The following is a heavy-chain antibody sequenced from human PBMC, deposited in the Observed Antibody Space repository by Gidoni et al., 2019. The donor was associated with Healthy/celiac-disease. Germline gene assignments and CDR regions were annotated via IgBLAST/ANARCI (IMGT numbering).Heavy chain of an antibody. V-gene: IGHV2-5*02. CDR2: IYWDDDK. J-gene: IGHJ3*02. CDR1: GFSLSTSVVG. D-gene: IGHD6-19*01. CDR3: ARTGIAVAGTINDAFDI. Sequence: QITLKESGPTLVKPTQTLTLTCTFSGFSLSTSVVGVGWIRQPPGKALEWLALIYWDDDKRYSPSLKSRLTITKDTSKNQVVLTMTNMDPVDTATYYCARTGIAVAGTINDAFDIWGQGTMVTVSS.